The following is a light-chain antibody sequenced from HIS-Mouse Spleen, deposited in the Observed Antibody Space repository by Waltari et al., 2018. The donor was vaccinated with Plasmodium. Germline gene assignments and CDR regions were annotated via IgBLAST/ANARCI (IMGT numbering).Light chain of an antibody. Sequence: QSALTQPASVSGSPGQSIPIPCTGTSSDAGGANYVPWYQHHPGQAPKLMIYDVSNRPSGVSNRFSGSKSGNTASLTISGLQAEDEADYYCSSYTSSSTLVFGGGTKLTVL. CDR2: DVS. CDR1: SSDAGGANY. J-gene: IGLJ2*01. CDR3: SSYTSSSTLV. V-gene: IGLV2-14*03.